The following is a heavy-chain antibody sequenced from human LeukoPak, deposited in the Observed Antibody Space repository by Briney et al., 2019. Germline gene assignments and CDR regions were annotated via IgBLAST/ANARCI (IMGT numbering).Heavy chain of an antibody. CDR3: ARDFFPVVDSTWYEIGY. D-gene: IGHD2-21*01. CDR2: ISYDGYDK. J-gene: IGHJ4*02. V-gene: IGHV3-30*03. Sequence: GGSLRLSCAASGFTFSSYSMNWVRQAPGKGLEWVTLISYDGYDKSYADSVRGLFTISRDNSRNTLYLQMDSLTSEDTAVYYCARDFFPVVDSTWYEIGYWGQGTLVTVSS. CDR1: GFTFSSYS.